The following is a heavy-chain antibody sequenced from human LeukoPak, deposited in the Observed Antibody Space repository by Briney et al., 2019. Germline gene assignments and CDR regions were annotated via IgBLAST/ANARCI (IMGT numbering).Heavy chain of an antibody. CDR1: GGSISSSNW. CDR2: IYHSGST. V-gene: IGHV4-4*02. CDR3: ATSYTMVRGDDAFDI. J-gene: IGHJ3*02. Sequence: SETLSLTCAVSGGSISSSNWWSWVRQPPGKGLEWIGEIYHSGSTNYNPSLKSRVTISVDKSKNQFSLKLSSVTAADTAVYYCATSYTMVRGDDAFDIWGQGTMVTVSS. D-gene: IGHD3-10*01.